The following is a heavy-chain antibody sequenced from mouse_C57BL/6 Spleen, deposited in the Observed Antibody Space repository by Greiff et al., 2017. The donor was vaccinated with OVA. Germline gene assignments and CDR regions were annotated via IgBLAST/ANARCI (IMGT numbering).Heavy chain of an antibody. V-gene: IGHV2-2*01. CDR1: GFSLTRYG. CDR3: ARGGDYDRNAMDY. Sequence: VKLVESGPGLVQPSQSLSITCTVSGFSLTRYGVHWVRQSPGKGLEWLGVIWSGGSTDYNAAFISRLSISKDNSKSQVFFKMNSLQADDTAIYYCARGGDYDRNAMDYWGQGTSVTVSS. CDR2: IWSGGST. J-gene: IGHJ4*01. D-gene: IGHD2-4*01.